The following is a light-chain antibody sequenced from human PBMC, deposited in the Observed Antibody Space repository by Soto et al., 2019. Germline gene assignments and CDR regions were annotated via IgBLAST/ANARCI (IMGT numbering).Light chain of an antibody. Sequence: QLTQSPSSLSASIGDRVTITCRASQDITNYLALYQQQPGKAPKLLVDSASTLHSGVPTRFSGSGSGTEFILTIVRLQPEDFATYYWHHIDGTFGQGTKLEMK. CDR1: QDITNY. J-gene: IGKJ2*01. V-gene: IGKV1-9*01. CDR3: HHIDGT. CDR2: SAS.